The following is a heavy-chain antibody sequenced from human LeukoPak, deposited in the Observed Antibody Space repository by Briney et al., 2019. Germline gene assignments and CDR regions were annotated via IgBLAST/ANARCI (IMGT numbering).Heavy chain of an antibody. CDR2: IKNDGSEK. CDR1: GFTFSGYW. D-gene: IGHD5-18*01. Sequence: GGSLRLSCAASGFTFSGYWMSWVRQAPGKGLEWVANIKNDGSEKKYVDSVKGRFTISRDNAKNSLYLQMNSLKTEDTAVYYCTTEVDTAMVPYFDYWGQGTLVTVSS. V-gene: IGHV3-7*03. CDR3: TTEVDTAMVPYFDY. J-gene: IGHJ4*02.